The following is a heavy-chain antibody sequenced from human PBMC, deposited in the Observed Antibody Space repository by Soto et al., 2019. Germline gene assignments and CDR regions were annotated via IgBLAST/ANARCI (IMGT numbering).Heavy chain of an antibody. V-gene: IGHV4-39*01. Sequence: SETLSLTCTVSGGSISSSSYYWGWIRQPPGKGLEWIGSIYYSGSTYYNPSLKSRVTISVDTSKNQFSLKLSSVTAADTAVYYCASPYRGYSYGYYYYVMDGWGQGTTVTVSS. J-gene: IGHJ6*02. D-gene: IGHD5-18*01. CDR1: GGSISSSSYY. CDR3: ASPYRGYSYGYYYYVMDG. CDR2: IYYSGST.